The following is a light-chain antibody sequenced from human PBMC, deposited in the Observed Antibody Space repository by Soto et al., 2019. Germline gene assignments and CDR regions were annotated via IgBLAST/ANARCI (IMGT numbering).Light chain of an antibody. Sequence: EIGLPHLPATRSLSPGERTTLSSGASQSVSSSYLDWYQQKTGQXPRVLIYGASSRATGIPDRFSDSGSGTDGTITNGRLEPEDHEVHDCQQYGSSPQTFSQGTKVEIK. CDR3: QQYGSSPQT. CDR2: GAS. V-gene: IGKV3D-20*01. CDR1: QSVSSSY. J-gene: IGKJ1*01.